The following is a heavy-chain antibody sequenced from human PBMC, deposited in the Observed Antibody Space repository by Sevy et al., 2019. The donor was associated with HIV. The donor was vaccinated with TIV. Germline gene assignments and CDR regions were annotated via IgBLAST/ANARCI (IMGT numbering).Heavy chain of an antibody. J-gene: IGHJ6*03. CDR1: GFTFDDYA. Sequence: GGSLRLSCTGSGFTFDDYAVSWVRQAPGKGLEWVGFIRSEAYGGTTAYGASVKGRFTISRDDSKNIAYLQMNSLKTDDTAVYYCTRNIRDLVPYYYYMDVWGKGTTVTVSS. CDR2: IRSEAYGGTT. V-gene: IGHV3-49*04. D-gene: IGHD6-13*01. CDR3: TRNIRDLVPYYYYMDV.